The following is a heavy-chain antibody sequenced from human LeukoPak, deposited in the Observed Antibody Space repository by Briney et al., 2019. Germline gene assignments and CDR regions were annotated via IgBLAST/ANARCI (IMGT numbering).Heavy chain of an antibody. CDR1: GFTFSSYG. CDR2: ISYDGSNK. D-gene: IGHD3-22*01. CDR3: AKDNYVVITTGYFDY. J-gene: IGHJ4*02. V-gene: IGHV3-30*18. Sequence: GRSLRLSSAASGFTFSSYGMHWVRQAPGKGLEWVAVISYDGSNKYYADSVKGRFTISRDNSKNTLYLQMNSLRAADTAVYYCAKDNYVVITTGYFDYWGQGTLVTVSS.